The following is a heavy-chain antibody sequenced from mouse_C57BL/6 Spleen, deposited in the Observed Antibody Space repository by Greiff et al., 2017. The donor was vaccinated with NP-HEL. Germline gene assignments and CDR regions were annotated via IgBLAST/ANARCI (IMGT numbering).Heavy chain of an antibody. V-gene: IGHV1-80*01. CDR1: GYAFSSYW. J-gene: IGHJ2*01. CDR2: IYPGDGDT. Sequence: VQLQQSGAELVKPGASVKISCKASGYAFSSYWMNWVKQRPGKGLEWIGQIYPGDGDTNYNGKFKGKATLTADKSSSTAYMQLSSLTSEDSAVYFCARAATVVAQGFDYWGQGTTLTVSS. CDR3: ARAATVVAQGFDY. D-gene: IGHD1-1*01.